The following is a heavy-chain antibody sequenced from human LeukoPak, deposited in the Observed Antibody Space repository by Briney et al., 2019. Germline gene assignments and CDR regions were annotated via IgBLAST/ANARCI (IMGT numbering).Heavy chain of an antibody. CDR2: IIPIFGTA. Sequence: ASMKVSCKASGGTFSSYAISWVRQAPGQGLEWMGGIIPIFGTANYAQKFQGRVTITADKSTSTAYMELSRLRSEDTAVYYCARALGYCSGGSCYSMDYWGQGTLVTVSS. J-gene: IGHJ4*02. CDR3: ARALGYCSGGSCYSMDY. D-gene: IGHD2-15*01. CDR1: GGTFSSYA. V-gene: IGHV1-69*06.